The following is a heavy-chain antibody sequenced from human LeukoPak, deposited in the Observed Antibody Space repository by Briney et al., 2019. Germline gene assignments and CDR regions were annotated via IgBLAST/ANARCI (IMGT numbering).Heavy chain of an antibody. CDR2: ISHSGSI. D-gene: IGHD3-9*01. CDR1: GGSISRSNW. Sequence: SGTLSLTCAVTGGSISRSNWWSWVRQPPGKGLEWIGEISHSGSINYNPSLKSRVTMSVDESKNQFSLKLSSVTAADSAVYYCVRGDYDILTGWGGDWFDPWGQGILVTVSS. V-gene: IGHV4-4*02. CDR3: VRGDYDILTGWGGDWFDP. J-gene: IGHJ5*02.